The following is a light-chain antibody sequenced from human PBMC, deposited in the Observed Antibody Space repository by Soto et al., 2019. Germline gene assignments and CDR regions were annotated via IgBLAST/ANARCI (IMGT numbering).Light chain of an antibody. Sequence: EIVLTQSPATLSLSPGERATLSCRASQSLDSYLAWYQQKPGQAPRLLIYDASNRATGIPARFSGSGSGTDFTLTISSLEPEDFAVYYCQQRSSLTFGGGTKVDIK. CDR2: DAS. V-gene: IGKV3-11*01. CDR3: QQRSSLT. J-gene: IGKJ4*01. CDR1: QSLDSY.